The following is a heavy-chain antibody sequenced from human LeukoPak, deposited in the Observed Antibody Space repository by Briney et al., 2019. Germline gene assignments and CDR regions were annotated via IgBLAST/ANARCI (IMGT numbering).Heavy chain of an antibody. V-gene: IGHV3-48*04. CDR2: ISSSSSTI. D-gene: IGHD5-12*01. J-gene: IGHJ6*03. CDR1: GFTFSSYS. CDR3: AREHKRYSGYDYDLYYYYYMDV. Sequence: PGGSLRLSCAASGFTFSSYSMNWVRQAPGKGLEWVSYISSSSSTIYYADSVKGRFTISRDNAKNSLYLQMNSLRAEDTALYYCAREHKRYSGYDYDLYYYYYMDVWGKGTTVTVSS.